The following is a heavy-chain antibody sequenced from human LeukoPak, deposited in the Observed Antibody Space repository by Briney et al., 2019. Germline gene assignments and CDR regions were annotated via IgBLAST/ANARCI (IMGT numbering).Heavy chain of an antibody. D-gene: IGHD3-10*01. Sequence: GASVKVSCKASGYAFTSYGISWVRQAPGQGLEWMGWISAYNGNTNYAQKLQGRVTMTTDTSTSTAYMELRSLRSDDTAVYYCARDRLRGGYYYYYGMDVWGQGTTVTVSS. CDR2: ISAYNGNT. V-gene: IGHV1-18*01. CDR3: ARDRLRGGYYYYYGMDV. CDR1: GYAFTSYG. J-gene: IGHJ6*02.